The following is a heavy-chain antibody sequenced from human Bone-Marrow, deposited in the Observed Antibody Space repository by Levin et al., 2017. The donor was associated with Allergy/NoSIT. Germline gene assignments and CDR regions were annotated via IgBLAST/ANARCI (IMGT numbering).Heavy chain of an antibody. Sequence: PGGSLRLSCAASGILFSSYDMNWVRQAPGKGLEWVSSISAGGNYIYYADSVKGRFTISRDNAKNSSFLQMNSLRAEDTAVYYCASWAMYHYDRSAFDYFYYAMDVWGQGTTVTVSS. V-gene: IGHV3-21*01. J-gene: IGHJ6*02. CDR3: ASWAMYHYDRSAFDYFYYAMDV. D-gene: IGHD3-22*01. CDR2: ISAGGNYI. CDR1: GILFSSYD.